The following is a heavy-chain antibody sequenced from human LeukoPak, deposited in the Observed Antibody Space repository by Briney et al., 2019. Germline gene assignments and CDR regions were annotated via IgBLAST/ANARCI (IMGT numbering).Heavy chain of an antibody. D-gene: IGHD3-22*01. J-gene: IGHJ4*02. CDR1: GFTFSSYS. V-gene: IGHV3-21*01. CDR2: ISSSSYI. CDR3: AREIRYYDSSGLTSFDY. Sequence: GGSLRLSCAASGFTFSSYSMNWVRQAPGKGLEWVSSISSSSYIYYADSVKGRFTISRDNAKNSLYLQMNSLRAEDTAVYYCAREIRYYDSSGLTSFDYWGQGTLVTVSS.